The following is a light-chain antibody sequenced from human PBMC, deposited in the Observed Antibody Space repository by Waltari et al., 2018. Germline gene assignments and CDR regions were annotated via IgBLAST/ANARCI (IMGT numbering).Light chain of an antibody. CDR2: EVS. V-gene: IGLV2-14*01. J-gene: IGLJ3*02. CDR1: SRDVGGYGQ. Sequence: QSALTQPASVSGSLGQSITISCTGTSRDVGGYGQVSWYQQHPGKAPELIIYEVSKRPSGVSDRVSGSKSGNKASLTISGLQADEEADFYCSSFTYTTTVVFGGGTKLTVL. CDR3: SSFTYTTTVV.